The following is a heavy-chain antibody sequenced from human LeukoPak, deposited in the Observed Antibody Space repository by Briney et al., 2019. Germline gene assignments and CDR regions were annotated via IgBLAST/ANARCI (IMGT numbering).Heavy chain of an antibody. Sequence: PGGSLRLSCAASGFTFSSYSMNWVRQAPGKGLEWVSSISSSSSYIYYADSVKGRFTISRDNAKNSLYLQMNSLRAEDTAVYYCAPQSTPTIIAAAGMWFDYWGQGTLVTVSS. D-gene: IGHD6-13*01. CDR3: APQSTPTIIAAAGMWFDY. CDR2: ISSSSSYI. V-gene: IGHV3-21*01. CDR1: GFTFSSYS. J-gene: IGHJ4*02.